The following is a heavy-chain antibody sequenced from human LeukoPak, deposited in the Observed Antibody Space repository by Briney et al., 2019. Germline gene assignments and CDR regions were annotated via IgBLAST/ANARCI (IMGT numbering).Heavy chain of an antibody. CDR2: IDYDGSIT. CDR3: VKDLGGNYDY. D-gene: IGHD1-7*01. J-gene: IGHJ4*02. V-gene: IGHV3-74*01. Sequence: PGGPLRLSCAASGFTFSSYWIHWVRQVPGKGLVWVSRIDYDGSITNYADSVKGRFTISRDNARNTLYLQMNSLRVDDTAVYYCVKDLGGNYDYWGQGTLVTVSS. CDR1: GFTFSSYW.